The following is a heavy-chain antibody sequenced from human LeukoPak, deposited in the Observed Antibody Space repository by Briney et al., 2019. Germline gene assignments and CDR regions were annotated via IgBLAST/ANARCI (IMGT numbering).Heavy chain of an antibody. D-gene: IGHD5-18*01. CDR3: ARARRGYSYGLDY. V-gene: IGHV3-30*04. Sequence: GRSLRLSCAASGFTFSSYAMHWVRQAPGKGLEWVAVISYDGSNKYYADSVKGRFTISRDNSKNTLYLQMNSLRAEDMAVYYCARARRGYSYGLDYWGQGTLVTVSS. CDR2: ISYDGSNK. J-gene: IGHJ4*02. CDR1: GFTFSSYA.